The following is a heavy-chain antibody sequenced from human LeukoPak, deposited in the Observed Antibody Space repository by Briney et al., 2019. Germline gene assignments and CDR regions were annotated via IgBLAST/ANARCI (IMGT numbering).Heavy chain of an antibody. CDR1: GFTVSSNY. V-gene: IGHV3-21*01. J-gene: IGHJ2*01. Sequence: GGSLRLSCAASGFTVSSNYMSWVRQAPGKGLEWVSSISSSGIYIYYADSVKGRFTISRDNAKNSLYLQMNSLRAEDTAVYYCARSRQHHYESSGNYKIFNWYFDLWGRGTLVTVSS. CDR2: ISSSGIYI. D-gene: IGHD3-22*01. CDR3: ARSRQHHYESSGNYKIFNWYFDL.